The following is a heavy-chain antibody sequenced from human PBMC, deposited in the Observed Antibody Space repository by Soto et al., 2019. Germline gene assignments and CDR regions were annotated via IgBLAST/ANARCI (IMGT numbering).Heavy chain of an antibody. CDR2: IKQDGSEK. Sequence: RGSLRPSCAVSGFSLSSYWMSWVRQAPGKGLEWVANIKQDGSEKYYVDSVKGRFTISRDNAKNSLYLKMNSLRAEDTAVYYCARAYSDYDSLDYWGQGTLVTVSS. CDR1: GFSLSSYW. J-gene: IGHJ4*02. D-gene: IGHD5-12*01. CDR3: ARAYSDYDSLDY. V-gene: IGHV3-7*01.